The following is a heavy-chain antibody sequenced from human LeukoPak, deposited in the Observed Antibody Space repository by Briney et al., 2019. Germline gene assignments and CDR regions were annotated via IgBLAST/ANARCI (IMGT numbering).Heavy chain of an antibody. CDR1: AGSISGYY. V-gene: IGHV4-59*01. Sequence: PSETLSLTCTVSAGSISGYYWTWIRQSPGKGLEWIGYIFYNGSTNYNPSLKSRVTISVDTSKIQFSLKVTSVTAADTAVYYCARLTATRYYYYGMDVWGQGTTVIVSS. CDR3: ARLTATRYYYYGMDV. J-gene: IGHJ6*02. CDR2: IFYNGST. D-gene: IGHD5-24*01.